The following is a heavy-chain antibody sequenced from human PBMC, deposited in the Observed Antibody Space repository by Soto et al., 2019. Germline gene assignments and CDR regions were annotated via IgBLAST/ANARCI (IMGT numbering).Heavy chain of an antibody. D-gene: IGHD3-10*01. V-gene: IGHV4-59*08. CDR3: ARGRVGELFQPYYFDY. CDR2: IYFNGSN. Sequence: QVQLQESGPGLVKPSETLSLTCTVSGDSIIPYYWSWIRQPPGKGLEWIGYIYFNGSNNYNPSLKSRVTISVDTSKNQFSLKLSSVTATDTAVYYCARGRVGELFQPYYFDYWGQGTLVPVSS. J-gene: IGHJ4*02. CDR1: GDSIIPYY.